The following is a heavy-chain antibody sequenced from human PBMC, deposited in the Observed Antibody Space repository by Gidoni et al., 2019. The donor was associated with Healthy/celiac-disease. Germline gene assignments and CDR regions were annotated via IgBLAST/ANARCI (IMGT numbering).Heavy chain of an antibody. D-gene: IGHD2-8*01. CDR1: GFTFSRSS. J-gene: IGHJ5*02. CDR2: SSSSSSYI. V-gene: IGHV3-21*01. CDR3: ARADPIVLMVYGPNWFDP. Sequence: EVQLVESGAGLVKPGGSLRLSCAASGFTFSRSSMNWVRQAPGKGMEWVSSSSSSSSYIYYADSVKGRFTISRDNAKNSLYLQMNSLRAEDTAVYYCARADPIVLMVYGPNWFDPWGQGTLVTVSS.